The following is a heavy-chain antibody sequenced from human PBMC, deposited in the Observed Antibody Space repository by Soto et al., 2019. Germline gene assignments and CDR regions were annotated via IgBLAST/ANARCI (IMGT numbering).Heavy chain of an antibody. CDR3: TRPRDYYDSSGYYCWFDP. V-gene: IGHV3-73*01. Sequence: LRLSCAASGFTFSGSAMHWVRQASGKGLEWVGRIRSKANSYATAYAASVKGRFTISRDDSKNTAYLQMNSLKTEDTAVYYCTRPRDYYDSSGYYCWFDPWGQGTLVTVSS. CDR1: GFTFSGSA. J-gene: IGHJ5*02. D-gene: IGHD3-22*01. CDR2: IRSKANSYAT.